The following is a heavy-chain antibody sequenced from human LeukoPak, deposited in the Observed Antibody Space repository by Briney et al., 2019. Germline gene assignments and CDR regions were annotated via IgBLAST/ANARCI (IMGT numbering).Heavy chain of an antibody. V-gene: IGHV3-49*04. J-gene: IGHJ4*02. CDR2: IRSQGHGGTT. CDR3: IREFYFDY. CDR1: GFTFGDNA. Sequence: GGSLRLSCTISGFTFGDNAMSWVRQAPGKGLEWVGFIRSQGHGGTTEYAASVKDRFTISRDDSKSIAYLQMNSLKTDDTAVYYCIREFYFDYWGQGTLVTVSP.